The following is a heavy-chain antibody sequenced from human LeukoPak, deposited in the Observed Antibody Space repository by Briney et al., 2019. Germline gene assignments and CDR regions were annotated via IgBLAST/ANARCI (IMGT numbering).Heavy chain of an antibody. Sequence: SETLSLTCNVSGGSISGYHWSWIRQPPGKGLERLGYIYYSGSSNYNPSLKSRVTISVDTSKNQFSLKLSSVTAADTAVYYCARVGSGYVNYWGQGTLVTVSS. CDR3: ARVGSGYVNY. D-gene: IGHD5-12*01. J-gene: IGHJ4*02. CDR2: IYYSGSS. V-gene: IGHV4-59*01. CDR1: GGSISGYH.